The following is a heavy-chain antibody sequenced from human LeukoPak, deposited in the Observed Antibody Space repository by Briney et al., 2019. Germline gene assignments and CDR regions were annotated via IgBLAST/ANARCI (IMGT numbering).Heavy chain of an antibody. J-gene: IGHJ4*02. CDR1: GGSISSGGYY. D-gene: IGHD1-26*01. V-gene: IGHV4-30-2*01. Sequence: PSQTLSLACTVSGGSISSGGYYWSWIRQPPGKGLEWTGYIYHSGSTYYNPSLKSRVTISVDRSKNQFSLKLSSVTAADTAVYYCARSGIVGATTENDYWGQGTLVTVSS. CDR2: IYHSGST. CDR3: ARSGIVGATTENDY.